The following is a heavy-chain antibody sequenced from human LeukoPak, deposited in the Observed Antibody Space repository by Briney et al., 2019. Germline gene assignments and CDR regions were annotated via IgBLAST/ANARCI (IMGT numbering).Heavy chain of an antibody. V-gene: IGHV4-39*01. CDR1: GGSISSSSYY. D-gene: IGHD2-15*01. J-gene: IGHJ5*02. CDR3: ARRRSYSWFDP. CDR2: IYYSGST. Sequence: SQTLSLTCTVSGGSISSSSYYWGWIRQPPGKGLEWIGSIYYSGSTYYNPSLKSRVTISVDTSKNQFSLKLSSVTAADTAVYYCARRRSYSWFDPWGQGTLVTVSS.